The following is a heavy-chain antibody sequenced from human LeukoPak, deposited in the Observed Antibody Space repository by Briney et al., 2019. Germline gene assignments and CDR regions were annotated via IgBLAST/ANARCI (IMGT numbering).Heavy chain of an antibody. Sequence: ASVKVSCKASGYSFSDNYLHWVRQAPGQGLEWLGWINPNTGDTNYAQKFQGRVTMTRDASISTAYLELTRLKSDDTAVYYCAREVYGDSSNDYWGQGTVLTVSS. V-gene: IGHV1-2*02. D-gene: IGHD4-17*01. J-gene: IGHJ4*02. CDR1: GYSFSDNY. CDR2: INPNTGDT. CDR3: AREVYGDSSNDY.